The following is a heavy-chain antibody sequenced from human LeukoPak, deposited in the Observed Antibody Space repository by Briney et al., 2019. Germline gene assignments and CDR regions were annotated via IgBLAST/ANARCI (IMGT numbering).Heavy chain of an antibody. CDR1: GFTFSSYS. V-gene: IGHV3-48*01. Sequence: PGGSLRLSCAASGFTFSSYSINWVRQAPGKGLEWVSYISSSSSTIYYAGSVKGRFTISRDNSKNTLYLQMNSLRAEDTAVYYCAKDLTRGYSYGYWGQGTLVTVSS. D-gene: IGHD5-18*01. CDR2: ISSSSSTI. CDR3: AKDLTRGYSYGY. J-gene: IGHJ4*02.